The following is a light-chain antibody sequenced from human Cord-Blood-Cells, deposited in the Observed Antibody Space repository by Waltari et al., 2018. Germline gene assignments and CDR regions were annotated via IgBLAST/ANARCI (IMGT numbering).Light chain of an antibody. CDR3: QQYYSTPYT. CDR1: QSVLYSSNNKNY. Sequence: DIVMTQSPDSLAVSLGERATINCKSSQSVLYSSNNKNYIAWYQQKPGQPPKLLIYWASTRESGVPDRFGGSGSGTDFTLTISSLQAEDVAVYYCQQYYSTPYTFGQGTKLEIK. V-gene: IGKV4-1*01. CDR2: WAS. J-gene: IGKJ2*01.